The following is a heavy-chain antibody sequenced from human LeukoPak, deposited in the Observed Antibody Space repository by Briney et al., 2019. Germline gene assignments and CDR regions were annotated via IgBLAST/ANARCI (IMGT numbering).Heavy chain of an antibody. Sequence: GGSLRLSCVGSGFAFSTYWMHWVRQAPGKGLVWVSRINGAETSTGYADSVKGRFTISRDNAKNTLYLQMNSLRGEDTAVYYCATLLPGVWGQGTLVTVSS. D-gene: IGHD1-26*01. CDR1: GFAFSTYW. CDR3: ATLLPGV. J-gene: IGHJ4*02. V-gene: IGHV3-74*01. CDR2: INGAETST.